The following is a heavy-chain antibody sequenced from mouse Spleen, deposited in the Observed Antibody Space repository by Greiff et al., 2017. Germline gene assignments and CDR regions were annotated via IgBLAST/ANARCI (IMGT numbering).Heavy chain of an antibody. V-gene: IGHV1-55*01. D-gene: IGHD1-1*01. CDR1: GYTFTSYW. Sequence: VQLQQPGAELVKPGASVKMSCKASGYTFTSYWITWVKQRPGQGLEWIGDIYPGSGSTNYNEKFKSKATLTVDTSSSTAYMQLSSLTSEDSAVYYCARLYYGSSYKSRDYWGQGTTLTVSS. CDR3: ARLYYGSSYKSRDY. J-gene: IGHJ2*01. CDR2: IYPGSGST.